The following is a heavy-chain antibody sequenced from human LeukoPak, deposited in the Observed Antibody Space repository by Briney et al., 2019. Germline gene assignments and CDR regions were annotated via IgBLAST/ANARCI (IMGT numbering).Heavy chain of an antibody. D-gene: IGHD5-18*01. Sequence: GGSLRLSCAASGFIFSSHAMHWVRQAPGKGPEWVAIIWFDGSNTYYAESVEGRFTISRDNSKNTLYLQMNSLRAEDTAVYSCARGLGYSYGYGIDYWGQGTLVIASS. J-gene: IGHJ4*02. CDR3: ARGLGYSYGYGIDY. V-gene: IGHV3-33*01. CDR2: IWFDGSNT. CDR1: GFIFSSHA.